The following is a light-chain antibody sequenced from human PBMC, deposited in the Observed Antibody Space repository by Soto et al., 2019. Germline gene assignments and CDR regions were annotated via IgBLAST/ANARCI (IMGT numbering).Light chain of an antibody. CDR2: MAS. J-gene: IGKJ1*01. Sequence: EIVVTQSPLSLPVILGESAPISCRSSQSLLHSNGFNYLDWYLQRPGQSPQLLIYMASSRASGVPDRFSGSGSGTDFTLTITSVEADDVGVYYCMQAVQTPWSFGQGTKVEIK. V-gene: IGKV2-28*01. CDR1: QSLLHSNGFNY. CDR3: MQAVQTPWS.